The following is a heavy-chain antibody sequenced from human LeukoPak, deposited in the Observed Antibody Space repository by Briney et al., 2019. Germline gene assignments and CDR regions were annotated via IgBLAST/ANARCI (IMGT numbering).Heavy chain of an antibody. V-gene: IGHV3-7*04. Sequence: GGSLRLSCVASGFTFGKYWMSWVRQAPGKGLEWVANIKLDGSEKSYVDSVKGRFTISRDNAKNSLYLQMNSLRAEDTAIYYCTRVGYIDEGIDYWGQGTLVTVSS. CDR2: IKLDGSEK. CDR3: TRVGYIDEGIDY. J-gene: IGHJ4*02. CDR1: GFTFGKYW. D-gene: IGHD5-24*01.